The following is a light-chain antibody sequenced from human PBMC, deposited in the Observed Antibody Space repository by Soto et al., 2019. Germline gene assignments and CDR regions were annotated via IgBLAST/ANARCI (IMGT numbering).Light chain of an antibody. V-gene: IGLV2-23*02. J-gene: IGLJ1*01. Sequence: QSTLTQPASVSGSPGQSITISCTGTSSDVGSYNLVSWYQQHPGKAPKLMIYEVSKRPSGVPNRFSGSKSGNTASLTISGLRAEDELDYSGCSYAGSRTPVIFGTGTKLTVL. CDR3: CSYAGSRTPVI. CDR2: EVS. CDR1: SSDVGSYNL.